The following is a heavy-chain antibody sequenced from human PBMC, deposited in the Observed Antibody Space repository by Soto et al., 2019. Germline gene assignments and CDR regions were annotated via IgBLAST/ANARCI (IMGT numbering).Heavy chain of an antibody. D-gene: IGHD3-3*01. CDR2: LFGSGSGI. CDR3: VKDRHPDGFWPFDH. V-gene: IGHV3-23*05. Sequence: EVQLLESGGGLVQPGGSLRLSCVASGFAFSTYAMSWVRQAPGRGLELVSGLFGSGSGIEYADSVRGRVAISRDNSRNTLYLQMNSLRVEDTGVYYCVKDRHPDGFWPFDHWGQGTLITVSS. J-gene: IGHJ4*02. CDR1: GFAFSTYA.